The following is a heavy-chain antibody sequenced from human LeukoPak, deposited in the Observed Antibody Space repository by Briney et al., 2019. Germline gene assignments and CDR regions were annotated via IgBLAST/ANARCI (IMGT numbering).Heavy chain of an antibody. Sequence: GESLKISCKGSGYSFTSYWIGWVRQMPGKGLEWMGIIYPGDSDTRYSPSFQGQVTISADKSISTAYLQWSSLKASDTAMYYCARTYYDILTGYYDYYGMDVWGQGTTVAVSS. D-gene: IGHD3-9*01. CDR2: IYPGDSDT. CDR3: ARTYYDILTGYYDYYGMDV. V-gene: IGHV5-51*01. CDR1: GYSFTSYW. J-gene: IGHJ6*02.